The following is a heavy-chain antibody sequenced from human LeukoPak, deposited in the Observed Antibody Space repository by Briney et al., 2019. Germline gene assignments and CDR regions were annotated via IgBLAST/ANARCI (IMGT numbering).Heavy chain of an antibody. CDR2: IIPIFGTA. CDR3: ARERSRRDDYYYGMDV. V-gene: IGHV1-69*13. J-gene: IGHJ6*02. CDR1: GGTFSSYA. Sequence: ASVTVSCTASGGTFSSYAISWVRQAPGQGLEWMGGIIPIFGTANYAQKFQGRVTITADESTSTAYMELSSLRSEDTAVCYCARERSRRDDYYYGMDVWGQGTTVTVSS.